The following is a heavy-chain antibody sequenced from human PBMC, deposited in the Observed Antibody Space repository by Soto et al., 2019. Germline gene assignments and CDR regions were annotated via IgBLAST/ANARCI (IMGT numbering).Heavy chain of an antibody. J-gene: IGHJ1*01. CDR1: GFTFDDYA. V-gene: IGHV3-9*01. Sequence: GGSLRLSCAASGFTFDDYAMHWVRQAPGKGLEWVSGISWNSGSIGYADSVKGRFTISRDNAKNSLYLQMNSLRAEDTALYYCAKGAYSSGWDPYFQHWGQGTLVTVSS. CDR3: AKGAYSSGWDPYFQH. D-gene: IGHD6-19*01. CDR2: ISWNSGSI.